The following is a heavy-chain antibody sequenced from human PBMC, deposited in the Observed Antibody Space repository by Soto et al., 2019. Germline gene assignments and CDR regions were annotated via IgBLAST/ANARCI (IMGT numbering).Heavy chain of an antibody. CDR1: GYTFTGYY. V-gene: IGHV1-2*02. Sequence: ASVKVSCKASGYTFTGYYMHWVRQAPGQGLEWMGWIYPNSGGTNYAQKFQGRVIMTRDTSINSAYMELSRLRFDDTAVYYCARDYSYDILNGSSRNAFNPWGQGTMVTVSS. CDR2: IYPNSGGT. J-gene: IGHJ3*01. CDR3: ARDYSYDILNGSSRNAFNP. D-gene: IGHD3-9*01.